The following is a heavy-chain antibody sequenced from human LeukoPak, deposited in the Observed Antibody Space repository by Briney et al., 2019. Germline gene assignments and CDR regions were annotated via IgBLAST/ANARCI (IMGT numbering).Heavy chain of an antibody. CDR2: ISSSSSYI. CDR3: ARALSSSWYAFRSNWFDP. D-gene: IGHD6-13*01. J-gene: IGHJ5*02. CDR1: GFTFSSYS. V-gene: IGHV3-21*01. Sequence: PGGSLRLSCAASGFTFSSYSMNWVRQAPGRGLEWVSSISSSSSYIYYADSVKGRFTISRDNAKNSLYLQMNSLRAEDTAVYYCARALSSSWYAFRSNWFDPWGQGTLVSVSS.